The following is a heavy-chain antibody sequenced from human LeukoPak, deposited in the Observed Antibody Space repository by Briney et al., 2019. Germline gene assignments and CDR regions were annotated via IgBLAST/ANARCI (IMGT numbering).Heavy chain of an antibody. CDR1: GGSFSGYY. CDR3: ARGGGYSSDYAFDI. J-gene: IGHJ3*02. D-gene: IGHD6-25*01. Sequence: SETLSLTCRVYGGSFSGYYWSWIRQPPGKGLEWIGEINHSGSTNYNPSLQSRVTTSVDTSKNQFSLRLSAVTAADTAVYYCARGGGYSSDYAFDIWGQGTMVTVSS. V-gene: IGHV4-34*01. CDR2: INHSGST.